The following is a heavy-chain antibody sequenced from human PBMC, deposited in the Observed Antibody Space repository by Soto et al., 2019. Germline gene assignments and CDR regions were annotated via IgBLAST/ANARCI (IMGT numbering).Heavy chain of an antibody. V-gene: IGHV1-24*01. CDR1: GYTLTELS. J-gene: IGHJ4*02. CDR2: FDPEDGET. CDR3: ATVVLYYYDSSGYSNHFDY. D-gene: IGHD3-22*01. Sequence: QVPLVQSGAEVKKPGASVKVSCKVSGYTLTELSMHWVRQAPGKGLEWMGGFDPEDGETIYAQKFQGRVTMTEDTSTDTAYMELSSLRSEDTAVYYCATVVLYYYDSSGYSNHFDYWGQGTLVTVSS.